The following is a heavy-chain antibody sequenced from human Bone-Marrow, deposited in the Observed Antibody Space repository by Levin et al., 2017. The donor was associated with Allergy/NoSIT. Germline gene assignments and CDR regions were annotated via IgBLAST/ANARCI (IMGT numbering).Heavy chain of an antibody. CDR3: ARQGYGPLDY. Sequence: GESLKISCAVSGFTFSSYAMDWVRQTPGKGLEWVAVISYDGSSTSYASSVKGRFTISRDNSKDTLYLHMNGLRSEDTSIYYCARQGYGPLDYWGHGTPVTISS. CDR1: GFTFSSYA. CDR2: ISYDGSST. J-gene: IGHJ4*01. D-gene: IGHD2-15*01. V-gene: IGHV3-30*14.